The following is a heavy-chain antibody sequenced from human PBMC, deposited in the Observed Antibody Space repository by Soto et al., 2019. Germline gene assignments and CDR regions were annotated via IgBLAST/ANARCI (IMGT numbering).Heavy chain of an antibody. CDR2: ISSSATTI. J-gene: IGHJ6*02. V-gene: IGHV3-11*04. CDR1: GFTFSDYY. CDR3: ARKSPNYYYAMDV. Sequence: GGSLRLSCAASGFTFSDYYMSWIRQAPGKGLEWVSYISSSATTIYYADSVKGRFTISRDNAKNSLSLQMNSLRAEDTAIYYCARKSPNYYYAMDVWGQGTTVTVSS.